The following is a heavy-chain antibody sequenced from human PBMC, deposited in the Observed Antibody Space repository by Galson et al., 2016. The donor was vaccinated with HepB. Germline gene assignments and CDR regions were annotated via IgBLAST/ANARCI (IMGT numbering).Heavy chain of an antibody. Sequence: SLRLSCAGSGFSVRSNYMNWVRQAPGKGLEWLSVIYSGGATSYADSVKGRFTISRDTSNNTVFLQMNSLRSEDTAVYYGTKNLDGGWHFPFDYWGQGTLVTVSS. J-gene: IGHJ4*02. V-gene: IGHV3-53*05. CDR1: GFSVRSNY. CDR3: TKNLDGGWHFPFDY. CDR2: IYSGGAT. D-gene: IGHD2-15*01.